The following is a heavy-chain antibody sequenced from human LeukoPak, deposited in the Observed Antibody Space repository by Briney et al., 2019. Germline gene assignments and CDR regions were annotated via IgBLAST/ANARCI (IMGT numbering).Heavy chain of an antibody. V-gene: IGHV3-30-3*01. CDR2: ISYDRTNK. Sequence: GGSLRLSCAASGLTFTNYALHWVRQAPGKGLEWVAVISYDRTNKYYADSVKGRFTISRDNSKNTLSLQMNSLRAEDTALYYCARGFVLGAAKNYFDYWGQGALVTVSS. J-gene: IGHJ4*02. CDR1: GLTFTNYA. CDR3: ARGFVLGAAKNYFDY. D-gene: IGHD2-21*02.